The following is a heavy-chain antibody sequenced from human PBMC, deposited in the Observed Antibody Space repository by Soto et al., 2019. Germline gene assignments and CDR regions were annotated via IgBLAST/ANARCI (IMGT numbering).Heavy chain of an antibody. Sequence: QLRLQESGPGLVKSSETLSLTCTVSGGSVRSSSYYWGWIRQPPGKGLEWIASIYYSGRTHNNPARKSRVTMSIDTYTNQFSLKMNSVTAADTAVYYCARHEGGAAADRPLDYWGQGTLVTVSS. CDR2: IYYSGRT. V-gene: IGHV4-39*01. CDR3: ARHEGGAAADRPLDY. J-gene: IGHJ4*02. CDR1: GGSVRSSSYY. D-gene: IGHD6-13*01.